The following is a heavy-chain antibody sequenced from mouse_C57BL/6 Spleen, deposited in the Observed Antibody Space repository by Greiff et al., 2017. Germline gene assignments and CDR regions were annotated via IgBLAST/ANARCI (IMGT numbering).Heavy chain of an antibody. CDR2: INPNNGGT. J-gene: IGHJ1*03. CDR1: GYTFTDYN. V-gene: IGHV1-22*01. D-gene: IGHD1-3*01. Sequence: DVKLQESGPELVKPGASVKMSCKASGYTFTDYNMHWVKQSHGKSLEWIGYINPNNGGTSYNQKFKGKATLTVNKSSSTAYMELRSLTSEDSAVYYCARSGYIPYWYFDVWGTGTTVTVSS. CDR3: ARSGYIPYWYFDV.